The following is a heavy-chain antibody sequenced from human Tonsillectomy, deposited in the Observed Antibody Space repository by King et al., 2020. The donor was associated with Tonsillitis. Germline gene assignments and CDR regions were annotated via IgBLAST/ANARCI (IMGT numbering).Heavy chain of an antibody. J-gene: IGHJ4*02. D-gene: IGHD2-21*01. Sequence: EMNWVRQAPGKGLEWISYISSSGDSIFYADSVKGRFAISRDDANNSLFLQMSRLSVEDTGIYYCERDWWRGDYLDHWGQGTLVTVSP. CDR2: ISSSGDSI. V-gene: IGHV3-48*03. CDR3: ERDWWRGDYLDH.